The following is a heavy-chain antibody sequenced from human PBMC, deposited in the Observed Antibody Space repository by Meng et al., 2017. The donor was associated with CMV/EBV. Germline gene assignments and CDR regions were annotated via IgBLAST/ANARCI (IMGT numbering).Heavy chain of an antibody. CDR1: GGSIISGSSY. D-gene: IGHD3-10*01. V-gene: IGHV4-61*02. CDR2: IYTSGST. CDR3: ASVQGLGVS. J-gene: IGHJ4*02. Sequence: QVQLLEAAPGLVKPSTTLSLLCTVSGGSIISGSSYWSWIRQPAGKGLAWIGRIYTSGSTNYNPSLKSRVTISVDTSKNQFSLKLSSVTAADTAVYYCASVQGLGVSWGQGTLVTVSS.